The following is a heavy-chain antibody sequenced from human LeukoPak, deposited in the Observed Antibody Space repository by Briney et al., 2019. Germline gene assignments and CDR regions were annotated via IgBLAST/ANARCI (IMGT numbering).Heavy chain of an antibody. CDR3: ARGPAHGSGSFFDY. V-gene: IGHV4-59*01. J-gene: IGHJ4*02. D-gene: IGHD3-10*01. CDR1: GGSISSYY. Sequence: SETLSLTCTVSGGSISSYYWSWIRQPPGKGLEWIGYIYYSGSTNYNPSLKSRVTISVDTSKNQFSLKLSSVTAADTAVYYCARGPAHGSGSFFDYWGQGTLVTVSS. CDR2: IYYSGST.